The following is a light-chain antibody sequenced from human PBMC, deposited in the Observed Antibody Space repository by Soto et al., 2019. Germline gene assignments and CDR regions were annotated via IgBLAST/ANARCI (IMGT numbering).Light chain of an antibody. CDR3: QQSYSTPET. CDR2: AAS. CDR1: QIVDNY. Sequence: DIQMTHSPSSLSASVGDTVPIIRRASQIVDNYLNWYQQKPGKAPKILIYAASSLQSGVPSRFSGSGSGTDFTLTISSLQPEDFATYYCQQSYSTPETFGQGTRLEIK. V-gene: IGKV1-39*01. J-gene: IGKJ5*01.